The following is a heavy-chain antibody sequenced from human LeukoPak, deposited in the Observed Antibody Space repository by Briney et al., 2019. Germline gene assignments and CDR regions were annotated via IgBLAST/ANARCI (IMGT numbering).Heavy chain of an antibody. CDR1: GFAFSDYS. CDR2: IRGSGSGMGSGN. V-gene: IGHV3-21*05. J-gene: IGHJ4*02. D-gene: IGHD5-12*01. CDR3: AKTSLSGYENYFDY. Sequence: GGSLRLSCAASGFAFSDYSMNWVRQAPGKGLEWVANIRGSGSGMGSGNYYAGSVKGRFTISRDNAKNSLYLQMNSLRADDTAVYFCAKTSLSGYENYFDYWGQGTVVTVSS.